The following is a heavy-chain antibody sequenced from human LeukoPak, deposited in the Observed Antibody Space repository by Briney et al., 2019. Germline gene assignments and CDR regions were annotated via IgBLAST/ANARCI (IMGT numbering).Heavy chain of an antibody. CDR2: IYSPGTT. V-gene: IGHV4-59*02. Sequence: SETLSLTCSVSGASVSSLHWNWIRQSPGKGLEWIGNIYSPGTTKYNPSLKSRVTLSLDTSKNQFSLRLTSVTAADTAVYFCTKGYYEPFDSWGQGILVTASS. CDR1: GASVSSLH. D-gene: IGHD3-16*01. CDR3: TKGYYEPFDS. J-gene: IGHJ4*02.